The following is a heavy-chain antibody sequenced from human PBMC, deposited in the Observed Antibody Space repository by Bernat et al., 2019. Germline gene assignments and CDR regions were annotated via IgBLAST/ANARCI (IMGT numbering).Heavy chain of an antibody. CDR3: ARDKTGYSSSWYGTGWYFDL. Sequence: QVQLVQSGAEVKKPGSSVKVSCKASGGTFSSYAISWVRQAPGQGLEWRGGIIPIFGTANYAQKFQGRVTLTADKSTSTAYMELSSLRSEDTAVYYCARDKTGYSSSWYGTGWYFDLWGRGTLVTVSS. D-gene: IGHD6-13*01. V-gene: IGHV1-69*06. CDR1: GGTFSSYA. J-gene: IGHJ2*01. CDR2: IIPIFGTA.